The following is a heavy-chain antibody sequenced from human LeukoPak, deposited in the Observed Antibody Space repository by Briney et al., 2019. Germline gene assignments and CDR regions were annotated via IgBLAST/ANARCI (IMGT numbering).Heavy chain of an antibody. J-gene: IGHJ5*02. CDR3: AGGNGSGSRYNWFDP. CDR2: IYYSGST. Sequence: SETLSLTCTVSGGSISSYYWSWIRQPPGKGLEWIGYIYYSGSTNYNPSLKSRVTISVDTSKNQFSLKLSSVTAADTAVYYCAGGNGSGSRYNWFDPWGQGTLVTVSS. D-gene: IGHD3-10*01. V-gene: IGHV4-59*12. CDR1: GGSISSYY.